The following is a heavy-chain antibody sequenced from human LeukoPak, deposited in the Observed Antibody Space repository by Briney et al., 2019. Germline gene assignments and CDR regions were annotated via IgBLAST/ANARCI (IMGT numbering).Heavy chain of an antibody. CDR1: GGSFSGYY. Sequence: SETLSLTCAVYGGSFSGYYWSWIRQPPGKGLEWIGEINHSGSTNYNPSLKSRVTISVDTSRNQFSLKLSSVTAADTAVYYCARGFSKRGLYYYYMDVWGKGTTVTVSS. J-gene: IGHJ6*03. CDR3: ARGFSKRGLYYYYMDV. CDR2: INHSGST. V-gene: IGHV4-34*01. D-gene: IGHD5-12*01.